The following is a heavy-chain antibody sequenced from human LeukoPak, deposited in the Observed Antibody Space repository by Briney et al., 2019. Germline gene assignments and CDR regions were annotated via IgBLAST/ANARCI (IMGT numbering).Heavy chain of an antibody. V-gene: IGHV3-66*01. CDR1: GFTVSSNY. CDR3: ARDSLSGYDALDY. D-gene: IGHD5-12*01. J-gene: IGHJ4*02. CDR2: IYSGGST. Sequence: PGGSLRLSCAASGFTVSSNYMSWVRQAPGKRLEWVSVIYSGGSTYYADSVKGRFTISRDNSKNTLYLQMNSLRAEDTAVYYCARDSLSGYDALDYWGQGTLVTVSS.